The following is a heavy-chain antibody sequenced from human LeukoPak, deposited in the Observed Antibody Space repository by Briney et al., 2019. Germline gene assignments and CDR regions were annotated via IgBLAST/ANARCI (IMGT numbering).Heavy chain of an antibody. D-gene: IGHD5-12*01. CDR1: EYTFTSYD. V-gene: IGHV1-8*01. Sequence: ASVKVSCKAFEYTFTSYDINWVRQATGQGLEWMGWMNPNSGNTGYAQKFQGRVTMTRNTSISTAYMELSSLTSEDTAMYYCARGRHPGPTWISEYWGQGTLVTVSS. CDR3: ARGRHPGPTWISEY. J-gene: IGHJ4*02. CDR2: MNPNSGNT.